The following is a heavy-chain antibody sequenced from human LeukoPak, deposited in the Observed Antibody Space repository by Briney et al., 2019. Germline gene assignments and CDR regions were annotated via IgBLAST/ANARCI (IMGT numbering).Heavy chain of an antibody. D-gene: IGHD2/OR15-2a*01. CDR1: GFTFSSYG. CDR2: IWYDGSNK. V-gene: IGHV3-33*01. J-gene: IGHJ4*02. CDR3: AREGPRGNSQFDY. Sequence: GGSLRLSCAASGFTFSSYGMHWVRQAPGKGLEWVALIWYDGSNKYYADSVKGRLTTSRDNSKNTLYLQMNSLRAEDTAVYYCAREGPRGNSQFDYWGQGTLVTVSS.